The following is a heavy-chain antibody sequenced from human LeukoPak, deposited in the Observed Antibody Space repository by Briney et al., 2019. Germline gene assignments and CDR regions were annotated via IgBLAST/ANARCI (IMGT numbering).Heavy chain of an antibody. D-gene: IGHD5-18*01. V-gene: IGHV3-30*02. J-gene: IGHJ4*02. CDR3: AKDPNRGGLSNYGYEWSY. Sequence: PGGSLRLSCAASGFTFSSYGMHWVRQAPGKGLEGVAFIRHDGSNKYYADSVKGRFTISRDNSKNTLYLQMNSLRAEDTAVYYCAKDPNRGGLSNYGYEWSYWGQGTLVTVSS. CDR1: GFTFSSYG. CDR2: IRHDGSNK.